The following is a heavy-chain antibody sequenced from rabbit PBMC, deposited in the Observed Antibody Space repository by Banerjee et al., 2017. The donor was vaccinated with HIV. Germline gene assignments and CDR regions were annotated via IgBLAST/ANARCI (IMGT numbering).Heavy chain of an antibody. V-gene: IGHV1S45*01. CDR1: GFSFSNKYV. CDR3: ARRDSGAYAT. Sequence: QEQLEESGGDLVKPEGSLTLTCTASGFSFSNKYVMCWVRQAPGKGLEWIACIYAGSTGSTYYASWAKGRFTVSKTSSTTVTLQMTSLTAADTATYFCARRDSGAYATWGPGTLVTVS. D-gene: IGHD1-1*01. J-gene: IGHJ2*01. CDR2: IYAGSTGST.